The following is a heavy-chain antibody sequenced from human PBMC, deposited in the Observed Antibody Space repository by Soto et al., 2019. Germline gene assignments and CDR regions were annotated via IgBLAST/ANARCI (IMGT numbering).Heavy chain of an antibody. J-gene: IGHJ3*02. CDR2: ISYDGSEK. CDR3: AKERRYSFDAFDI. D-gene: IGHD5-12*01. CDR1: GFTFNFFG. V-gene: IGHV3-30*18. Sequence: QEQLVESGGGVVQAGRSLRLSCAASGFTFNFFGMHWVRQAPGKGLEWVAVISYDGSEKYYADSVKGRFTMSRDNSKNTVYLEMSSLRLEDTSVYYCAKERRYSFDAFDIWGHGTMVTVSS.